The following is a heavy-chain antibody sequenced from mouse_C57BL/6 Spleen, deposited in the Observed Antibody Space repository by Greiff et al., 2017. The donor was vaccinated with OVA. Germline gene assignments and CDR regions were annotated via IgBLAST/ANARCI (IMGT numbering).Heavy chain of an antibody. D-gene: IGHD2-4*01. V-gene: IGHV1-69*01. CDR2: IDPSDSYT. CDR3: ARSRLRLFAY. CDR1: GYTFTSYW. Sequence: QVQLQQPGAELVMPGASVKLSCKASGYTFTSYWMHWVKQRPGQGLEWIGEIDPSDSYTNYNQKFKGKSTLTVDKSSSTAYMQLSSLTSEDSAVYYCARSRLRLFAYWGQGTLVTVSA. J-gene: IGHJ3*01.